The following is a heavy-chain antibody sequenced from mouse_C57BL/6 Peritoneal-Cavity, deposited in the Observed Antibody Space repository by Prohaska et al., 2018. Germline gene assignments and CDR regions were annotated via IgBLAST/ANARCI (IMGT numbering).Heavy chain of an antibody. CDR3: ARDYDWYFDV. CDR1: GFSLTSYG. V-gene: IGHV2-6*03. J-gene: IGHJ1*03. D-gene: IGHD2-4*01. CDR2: IWSDGST. Sequence: QVQLKESGPGLVAPSQSLSITCTVSGFSLTSYGVHWVRQPAWKGLGWLVVIWSDGSTTYNSALKSRLSISKDNSKSQVFLKMNSLQTDDTAMYYCARDYDWYFDVWGTGTTVTVSS.